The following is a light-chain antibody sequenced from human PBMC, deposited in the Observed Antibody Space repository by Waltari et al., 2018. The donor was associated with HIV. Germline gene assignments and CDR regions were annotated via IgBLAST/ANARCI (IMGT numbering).Light chain of an antibody. J-gene: IGKJ1*01. CDR1: QSFSRK. CDR2: GAS. CDR3: QQYDGWPPWT. V-gene: IGKV3-15*01. Sequence: EIELTQSPATLSLSPGERATLSCRPSQSFSRKLAWYQQKPGQAPRLLIYGASTRATGIPARFSGSETGTEFTLTISSLQSEDFAVYYCQQYDGWPPWTFGQGTKVEIK.